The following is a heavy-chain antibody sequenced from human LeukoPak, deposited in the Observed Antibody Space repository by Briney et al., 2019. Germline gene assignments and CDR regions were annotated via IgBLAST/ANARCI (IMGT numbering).Heavy chain of an antibody. V-gene: IGHV1-24*01. D-gene: IGHD3-22*01. J-gene: IGHJ6*02. Sequence: ASVKVSCKVSGYTLTELSMHWVRQAPGKGLEWMGGFDPEDGETIYAQKFKGRVTMTEDTSTDTAYMELSSLRSEDTAVYYCATGTMIVEGSDYYGMDVWGQGTTVTVSS. CDR3: ATGTMIVEGSDYYGMDV. CDR1: GYTLTELS. CDR2: FDPEDGET.